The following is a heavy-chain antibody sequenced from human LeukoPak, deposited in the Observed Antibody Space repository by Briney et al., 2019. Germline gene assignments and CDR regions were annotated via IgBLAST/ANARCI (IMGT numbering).Heavy chain of an antibody. CDR2: IYYSGST. D-gene: IGHD3-22*01. CDR3: AINYYDSSGYYN. J-gene: IGHJ4*02. V-gene: IGHV4-61*01. Sequence: SETLSLTCTVSGGPVSSGSYYWSWIRQPPGKGLEWIGYIYYSGSTNYNPSLKSRVTISVDTSKNQLSLKLSSVTAADTAVYYCAINYYDSSGYYNWGQGTLVTVSS. CDR1: GGPVSSGSYY.